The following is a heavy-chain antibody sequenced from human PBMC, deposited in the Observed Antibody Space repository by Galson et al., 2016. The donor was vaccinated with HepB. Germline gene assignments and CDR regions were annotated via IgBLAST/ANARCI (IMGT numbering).Heavy chain of an antibody. CDR2: IRGGSGTT. J-gene: IGHJ4*02. D-gene: IGHD2-15*01. CDR1: GFTFSDYA. V-gene: IGHV3-23*01. CDR3: AKGRINTDQDFDY. Sequence: SLRLSCAASGFTFSDYAMNWVRQTPGKGLEWVSAIRGGSGTTYYLDSVKGRFTISRDDSKNTLYLQMNSLGVEDTAIYYCAKGRINTDQDFDYWGQGTLVTVSS.